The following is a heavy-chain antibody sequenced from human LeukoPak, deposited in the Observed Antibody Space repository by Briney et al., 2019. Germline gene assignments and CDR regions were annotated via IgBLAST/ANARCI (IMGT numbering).Heavy chain of an antibody. CDR1: GFTFSSYW. D-gene: IGHD6-13*01. V-gene: IGHV3-48*04. CDR2: ISTSGSTI. J-gene: IGHJ4*02. Sequence: PGGSLRLSCAASGFTFSSYWMNWVRQAPGKGLEWVSYISTSGSTIYYADSVKGRFTISRDNAKNSLFLQMNSLRAEDTAVYYCARGIAAPDYWGQGTLVTVSS. CDR3: ARGIAAPDY.